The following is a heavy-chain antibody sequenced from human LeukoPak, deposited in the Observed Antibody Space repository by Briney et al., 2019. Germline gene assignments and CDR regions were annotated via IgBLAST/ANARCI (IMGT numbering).Heavy chain of an antibody. J-gene: IGHJ4*02. V-gene: IGHV1-18*01. CDR3: ARVLYSSSWYDEYYFDY. Sequence: ASVKVSCKASGYTFTSYGISWVRQAPGQGLEWMGWISAYNGNTNYAQKLQGRVTMTTDTSTSTAHMELRGLRSDDTAVYYCARVLYSSSWYDEYYFDYWGQGTLVTVSS. CDR1: GYTFTSYG. CDR2: ISAYNGNT. D-gene: IGHD6-13*01.